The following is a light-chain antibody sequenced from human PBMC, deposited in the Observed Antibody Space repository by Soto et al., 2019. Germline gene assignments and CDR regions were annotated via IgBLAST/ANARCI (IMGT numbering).Light chain of an antibody. J-gene: IGLJ3*02. CDR1: SSNIGSNT. V-gene: IGLV1-44*01. CDR3: AAWDDSLNGPV. Sequence: QSVLTQPPSASGTPGQRVTISCSGRSSNIGSNTVNWYQQLPGTAPKLLIYANNQRPSGVPDRFSGSKSGTSDSLAISGLQSEDEADDYCAAWDDSLNGPVFGGGTTLTVL. CDR2: ANN.